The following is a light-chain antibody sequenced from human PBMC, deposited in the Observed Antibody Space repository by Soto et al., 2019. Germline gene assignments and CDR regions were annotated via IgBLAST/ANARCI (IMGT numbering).Light chain of an antibody. Sequence: EIALTQSPGTLYLSPRERATLSCRASQSVSSSSLAWYQQKPGQAPRLLIYGASNRATGIPERFSGSGSGTDVTLTISRLEPEDLAVYYCHQYGSSPSLTFGPGTKVDIK. CDR3: HQYGSSPSLT. CDR2: GAS. CDR1: QSVSSSS. J-gene: IGKJ3*01. V-gene: IGKV3-20*01.